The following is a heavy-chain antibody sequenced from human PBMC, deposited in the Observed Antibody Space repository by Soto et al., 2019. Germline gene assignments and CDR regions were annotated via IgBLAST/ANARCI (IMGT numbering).Heavy chain of an antibody. CDR1: GFTFTNYA. Sequence: QLLESGGGLVQPGGSLRLSCAASGFTFTNYAMSWVRQAPGKGLEWVAIISGNGGNTFYPESVKGRFTISRDNSENTLSLHMNSLGADDTAVYYCAKERLGRGIDYWGQGILVTVSS. CDR3: AKERLGRGIDY. J-gene: IGHJ4*02. CDR2: ISGNGGNT. D-gene: IGHD3-10*01. V-gene: IGHV3-23*01.